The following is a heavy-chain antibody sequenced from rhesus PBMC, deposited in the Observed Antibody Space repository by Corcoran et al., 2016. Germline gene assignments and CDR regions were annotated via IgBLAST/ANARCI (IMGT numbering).Heavy chain of an antibody. D-gene: IGHD6-31*01. J-gene: IGHJ4*01. CDR3: ARENYSSGLAY. CDR2: SYGRVGST. CDR1: GGSISSNY. Sequence: QVQLQESGPGLVKPSETLSLTGAVSGGSISSNYWSWIRQAPGKGLEWFGRSYGRVGSTDYNPSLKRRVTISTDTSKNQFSLKLSSVTAADTAVYYCARENYSSGLAYWGQGVLVTVSS. V-gene: IGHV4-160*01.